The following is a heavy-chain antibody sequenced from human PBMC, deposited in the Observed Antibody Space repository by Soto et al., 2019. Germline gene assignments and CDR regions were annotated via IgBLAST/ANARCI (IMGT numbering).Heavy chain of an antibody. Sequence: QVQLQESGPGLVKPSQTLSLTCTVSGGPVINGDSYLNWIRQHPEKGLGWMGYINYRGTTNYNAALKSRILISVDTSKNQLSLRLTSVTAADTAVYYCARDAPGAAPYWGQGTRVTVSS. D-gene: IGHD6-13*01. V-gene: IGHV4-31*03. CDR2: INYRGTT. CDR1: GGPVINGDSY. CDR3: ARDAPGAAPY. J-gene: IGHJ4*02.